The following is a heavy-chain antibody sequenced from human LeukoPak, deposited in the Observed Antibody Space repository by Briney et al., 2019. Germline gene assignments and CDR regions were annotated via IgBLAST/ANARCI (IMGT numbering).Heavy chain of an antibody. CDR3: ARRKFALVRGVIIGDAFVM. CDR2: IYYRGST. J-gene: IGHJ3*02. D-gene: IGHD3-10*01. V-gene: IGHV4-59*08. Sequence: SETLSLTCTVSGGSISSYYWSWIRQPPGKGLEWIGYIYYRGSTNYNPSLKSRVTISVDTSKNQFSLKLSSVTAADTSVYYCARRKFALVRGVIIGDAFVMWGQGTMVTVSS. CDR1: GGSISSYY.